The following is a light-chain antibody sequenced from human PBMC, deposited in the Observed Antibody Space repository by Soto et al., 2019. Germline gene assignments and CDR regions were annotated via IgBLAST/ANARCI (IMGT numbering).Light chain of an antibody. J-gene: IGKJ1*01. CDR1: PSITGW. CDR2: KAS. V-gene: IGKV1-5*03. CDR3: QQYNPYSPWT. Sequence: DIQMTQSPPTLSASVGDRVTISCRASPSITGWLAWFQQKPGKAPKLLISKASKLESGVPSRFSGSGSGTDFTLTISGLQPDDFATYYCQQYNPYSPWTFGQGTKVEIK.